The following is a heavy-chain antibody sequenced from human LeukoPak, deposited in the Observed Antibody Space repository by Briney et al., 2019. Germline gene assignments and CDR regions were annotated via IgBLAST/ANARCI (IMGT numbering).Heavy chain of an antibody. V-gene: IGHV4-4*07. J-gene: IGHJ3*02. CDR3: ARDIGLDYSSSSFASDI. CDR1: GGSFTTHY. D-gene: IGHD6-6*01. Sequence: SETLSFTCTVSGGSFTTHYWNWFRQPVGKGLEWIGRIYSGGSTNYKSSLKSRVIMSIDTSKRQLSLKLSSVTAADTAIYYCARDIGLDYSSSSFASDIWGPGTLVIVSS. CDR2: IYSGGST.